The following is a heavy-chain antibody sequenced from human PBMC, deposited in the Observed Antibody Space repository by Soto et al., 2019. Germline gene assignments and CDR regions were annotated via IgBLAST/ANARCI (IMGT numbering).Heavy chain of an antibody. Sequence: PGGSLRLSCAASGFTVSSNYMSWVRQAPGKGLEWVSVIYSGGSTYYADSVKGRFTISRDNSKNTLYLQMNSLRAEDTAVYYCAKEGSRLRSKHFDYWGQGTLVTVSS. D-gene: IGHD4-17*01. CDR2: IYSGGST. V-gene: IGHV3-53*01. CDR3: AKEGSRLRSKHFDY. J-gene: IGHJ4*02. CDR1: GFTVSSNY.